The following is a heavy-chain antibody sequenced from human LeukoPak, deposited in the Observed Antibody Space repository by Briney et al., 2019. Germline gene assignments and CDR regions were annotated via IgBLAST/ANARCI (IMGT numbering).Heavy chain of an antibody. CDR3: ARDPYSGSYGDYYYYYMDV. CDR1: GFTFSSYN. V-gene: IGHV3-21*01. Sequence: GGSLRLSYAASGFTFSSYNMNWVRQAPGKGLEWVSSITSSSSYIYYADSVKGRFTISRDNAKNSLYLQMNSLRAEDTAVYYCARDPYSGSYGDYYYYYMDVWGKGTTVTISS. J-gene: IGHJ6*03. CDR2: ITSSSSYI. D-gene: IGHD1-26*01.